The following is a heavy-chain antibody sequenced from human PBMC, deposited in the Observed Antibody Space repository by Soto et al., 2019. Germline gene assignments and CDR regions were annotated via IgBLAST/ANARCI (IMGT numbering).Heavy chain of an antibody. J-gene: IGHJ3*02. D-gene: IGHD3-22*01. V-gene: IGHV4-4*07. CDR2: IYTSGST. Sequence: QVQLQESGPGLVKPSETLSLTCTVSGGSISSYYWSWIRQPAGKGLEWIGRIYTSGSTNYNPSLKSRVTMSVDTAKNQFSLKLSSVTAADTAVYYCARVQDYYDSSGYYHDAFDIWGQGTMVTVSS. CDR3: ARVQDYYDSSGYYHDAFDI. CDR1: GGSISSYY.